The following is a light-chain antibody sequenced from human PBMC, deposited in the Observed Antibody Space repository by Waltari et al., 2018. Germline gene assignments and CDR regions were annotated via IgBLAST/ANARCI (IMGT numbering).Light chain of an antibody. CDR1: SSDVGGYNF. V-gene: IGLV2-14*01. Sequence: QSALTQPASVSGSPGQSTTLSCPGTSSDVGGYNFVSWYQQHPGKAPKFMIYEFSNRPSGVSNRFSGSKSGNTASLTISGLQAEDEADYYCSSYTSTNTLVFGGGTKLTVL. J-gene: IGLJ3*02. CDR3: SSYTSTNTLV. CDR2: EFS.